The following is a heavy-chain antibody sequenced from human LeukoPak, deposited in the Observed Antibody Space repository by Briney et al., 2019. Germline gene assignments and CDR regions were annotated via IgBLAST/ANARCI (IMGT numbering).Heavy chain of an antibody. V-gene: IGHV1-69*04. J-gene: IGHJ4*02. CDR1: GYIFTKYV. Sequence: SVKVSCKASGYIFTKYVVHWVRQAPGQGLEWMGRIIPILGIANYAQKFQGRVTITADKSTSTAYMELSSLRSEDTAVYYCARASARYSYGALEYWGQGTLVTVSS. D-gene: IGHD5-18*01. CDR2: IIPILGIA. CDR3: ARASARYSYGALEY.